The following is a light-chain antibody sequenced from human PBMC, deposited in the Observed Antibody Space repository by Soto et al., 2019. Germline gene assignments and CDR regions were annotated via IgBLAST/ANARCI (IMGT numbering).Light chain of an antibody. Sequence: IQMTQSPSSLSASVGDRVTITCRASQTIRKYLNWYQQKPGKAPNLLIYGASTLQTGVPSRFSGSGSGTGFTLTISSLQPEDFATYFCQQSYTTPRTFGQGTKVEI. J-gene: IGKJ1*01. CDR3: QQSYTTPRT. CDR1: QTIRKY. V-gene: IGKV1-39*01. CDR2: GAS.